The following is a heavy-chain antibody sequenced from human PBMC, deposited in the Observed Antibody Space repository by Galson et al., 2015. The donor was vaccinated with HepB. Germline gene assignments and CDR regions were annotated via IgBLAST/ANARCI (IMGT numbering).Heavy chain of an antibody. CDR3: AREVGGFGELIARNYLDY. CDR1: GYSFTAYY. J-gene: IGHJ4*02. CDR2: IDPVYGGT. Sequence: SVKVSCKASGYSFTAYYMHWVRQTPGQGLEWMGRIDPVYGGTNYAQKFQGRVTMTRDTSITTVHLELTRLESDDTALYYCAREVGGFGELIARNYLDYWGQGTLVTVSS. D-gene: IGHD3-10*01. V-gene: IGHV1-2*06.